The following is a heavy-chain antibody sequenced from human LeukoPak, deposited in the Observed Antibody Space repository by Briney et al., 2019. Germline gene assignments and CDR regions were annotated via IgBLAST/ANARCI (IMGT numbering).Heavy chain of an antibody. CDR2: ISGSGGNT. J-gene: IGHJ4*02. CDR3: ARLAWLDRNFDY. Sequence: GRSLRLSCAASGFTFSSYAMSWVRQAPGKGLEWVSGISGSGGNTYNTDSVRGRFTVSRDNSKNTVYLQMNSLRAEDTAVYYCARLAWLDRNFDYWGQGTLVTVSS. D-gene: IGHD6-19*01. CDR1: GFTFSSYA. V-gene: IGHV3-23*01.